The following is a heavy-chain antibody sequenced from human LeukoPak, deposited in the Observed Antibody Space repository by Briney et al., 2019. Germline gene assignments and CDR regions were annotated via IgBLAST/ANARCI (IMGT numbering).Heavy chain of an antibody. CDR1: GFTFSSYW. J-gene: IGHJ5*02. Sequence: EGSLRLSCAASGFTFSSYWMHWVRQAPGKGPVWVSRINNDGSSTTYADSVKGRFTISRDDAKNTLYLQMNSLRAEDTAVYYCVRGGESTWSWGQGTLVTVSS. CDR3: VRGGESTWS. V-gene: IGHV3-74*01. D-gene: IGHD2-15*01. CDR2: INNDGSST.